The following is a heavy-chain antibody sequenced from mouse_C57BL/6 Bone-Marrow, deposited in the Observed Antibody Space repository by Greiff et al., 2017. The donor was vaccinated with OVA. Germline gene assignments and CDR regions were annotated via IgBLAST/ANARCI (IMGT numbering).Heavy chain of an antibody. CDR2: IHPNSGST. J-gene: IGHJ1*03. CDR3: ARSVYSNYVYFDV. V-gene: IGHV1-64*01. CDR1: GYTFTSYW. Sequence: QVQLQQPGAELVKPGASVKLSCKASGYTFTSYWMHWVKQRPGQGLEWIGMIHPNSGSTNYNEKFKSKATLTVDKYSSTAYIQISSLTSEDSAVYDGARSVYSNYVYFDVWGTGTTVTVSS. D-gene: IGHD2-5*01.